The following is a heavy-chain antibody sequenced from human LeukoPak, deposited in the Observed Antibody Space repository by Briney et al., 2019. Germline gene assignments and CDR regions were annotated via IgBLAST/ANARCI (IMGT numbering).Heavy chain of an antibody. CDR2: INTGNGNT. CDR3: ARPAYGSEQQLNY. D-gene: IGHD6-13*01. Sequence: ASVKVSCKASGYTFTNYAMHWVRQAPGQRLEWMGWINTGNGNTKYSQEFQGRVTITRDTSANTAYMELSSLKASDTAMYYCARPAYGSEQQLNYWGQGTLVTVSS. V-gene: IGHV1-3*03. CDR1: GYTFTNYA. J-gene: IGHJ4*02.